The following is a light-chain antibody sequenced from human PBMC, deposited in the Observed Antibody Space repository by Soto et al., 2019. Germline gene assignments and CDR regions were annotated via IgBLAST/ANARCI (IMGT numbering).Light chain of an antibody. CDR2: AAS. V-gene: IGKV1-6*01. Sequence: IQMTQSPSSLSASVGDRVTITCRASQNISRYLNWYQQKPGKAPKLLIYAASSLQSGVPSRFRGSRSGTEFTLTVSSLQPEDFATYYCLQDHDDSWTFGQGTKVDIK. CDR3: LQDHDDSWT. CDR1: QNISRY. J-gene: IGKJ1*01.